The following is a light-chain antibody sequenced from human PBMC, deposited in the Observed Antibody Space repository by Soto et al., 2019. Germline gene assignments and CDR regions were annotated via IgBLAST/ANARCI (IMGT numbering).Light chain of an antibody. CDR2: AAS. J-gene: IGKJ1*01. Sequence: DIHMTQSPSSLSASVGDMFTITCRASQSISSYLNWYQQKPGEAPKVLIFAASSLQSGLPSRFSGGGYGTDFSLTISSMKPEDFATYHCLQHNRYTWTFGQGTQVDIK. CDR1: QSISSY. V-gene: IGKV1-39*01. CDR3: LQHNRYTWT.